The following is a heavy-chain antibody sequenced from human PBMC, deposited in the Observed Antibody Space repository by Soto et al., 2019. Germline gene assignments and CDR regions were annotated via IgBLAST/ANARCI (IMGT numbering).Heavy chain of an antibody. V-gene: IGHV3-23*01. CDR3: AKRRGAGGHFDY. J-gene: IGHJ4*02. CDR1: GFTFSSYA. Sequence: PGGSLRLSCAASGFTFSSYAMSWVRQAPGKGLEWVSAISGSGGSTYYADSVKGRFTISRDNSKNTLYLQMNSLRAEDTAVYFCAKRRGAGGHFDYWGQGALVTASS. D-gene: IGHD2-15*01. CDR2: ISGSGGST.